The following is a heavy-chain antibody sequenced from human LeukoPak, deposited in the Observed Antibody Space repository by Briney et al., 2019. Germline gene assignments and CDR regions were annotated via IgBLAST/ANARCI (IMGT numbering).Heavy chain of an antibody. J-gene: IGHJ4*02. CDR3: ASLRRLQFDGFDY. V-gene: IGHV3-21*01. CDR1: GFTFSSYS. CDR2: ISSSSSYI. Sequence: GGSLRLSCAASGFTFSSYSMNWVRQAPGKGLEWVSSISSSSSYIYYADSVKGRFTISRDNAKNSLYLQMNSLRAEDTAVYYCASLRRLQFDGFDYWGQGTLVTVSS. D-gene: IGHD5-24*01.